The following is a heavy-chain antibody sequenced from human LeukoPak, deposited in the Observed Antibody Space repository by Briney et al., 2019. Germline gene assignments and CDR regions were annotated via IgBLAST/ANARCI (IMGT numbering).Heavy chain of an antibody. D-gene: IGHD6-19*01. V-gene: IGHV3-15*01. CDR3: TTVVSSRTQWLVPYYGMDV. Sequence: PGGSLRLSCAASGFTFSNAWMSWVRQAPGKGLEWVGRIKSKTDGGTTDYAAPVKGRFSISRDDSKNTLYLQMNSLKTEDTAVYYCTTVVSSRTQWLVPYYGMDVWGQGTTVTVSS. J-gene: IGHJ6*02. CDR2: IKSKTDGGTT. CDR1: GFTFSNAW.